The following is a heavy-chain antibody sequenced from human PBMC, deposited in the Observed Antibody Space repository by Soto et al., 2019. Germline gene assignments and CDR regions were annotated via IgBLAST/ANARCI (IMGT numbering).Heavy chain of an antibody. CDR3: ARRYDPYYFDY. CDR1: GFSLTTSAVA. D-gene: IGHD1-1*01. V-gene: IGHV2-5*01. CDR2: IYGSDDK. Sequence: QITLKESGPTLVKPTQTLTLTCTVSGFSLTTSAVAVGWIRQPPGKALEWLAIIYGSDDKFYSPSLKSGLTITKDTSTNQVVLTTTNMDPVDTATYYCARRYDPYYFDYWGQGTLVTVSS. J-gene: IGHJ4*02.